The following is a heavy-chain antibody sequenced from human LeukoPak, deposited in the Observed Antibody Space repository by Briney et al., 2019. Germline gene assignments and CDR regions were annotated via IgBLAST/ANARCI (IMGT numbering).Heavy chain of an antibody. V-gene: IGHV3-48*04. CDR2: ISSSSSTI. CDR3: ARGQWELWADCDY. Sequence: GGSLRLSCAASGFTFSSYSMNWVRQAPGKGLEWVSYISSSSSTIYYADSVKGRFTISRDNAKNSLYLQMNSLRAEDTAVYYCARGQWELWADCDYWGQGTLVTVSS. D-gene: IGHD1-26*01. CDR1: GFTFSSYS. J-gene: IGHJ4*02.